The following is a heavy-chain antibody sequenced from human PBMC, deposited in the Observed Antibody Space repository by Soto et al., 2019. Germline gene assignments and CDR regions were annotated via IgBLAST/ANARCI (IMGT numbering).Heavy chain of an antibody. CDR1: GFTFSSYG. J-gene: IGHJ4*02. D-gene: IGHD6-6*01. V-gene: IGHV3-30*18. CDR2: ISYDGSNK. Sequence: LRLSCAASGFTFSSYGMHWVRQAPGKGLEWVAVISYDGSNKYYADSVKGRFTISRDNSKNTLYLQMNSLRAEDTAVYYCAKWESSSSGVLDYWGQGTLVTVSS. CDR3: AKWESSSSGVLDY.